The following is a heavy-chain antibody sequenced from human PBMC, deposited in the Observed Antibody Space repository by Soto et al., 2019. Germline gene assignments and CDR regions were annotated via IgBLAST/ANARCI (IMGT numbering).Heavy chain of an antibody. J-gene: IGHJ4*02. CDR1: GGAISSGGYY. D-gene: IGHD3-22*01. CDR2: IYYSGST. V-gene: IGHV4-31*03. Sequence: SDTLSLSGTVSGGAISSGGYYWSWIRQHPGKGLEWIGYIYYSGSTYYNPSLKSRVTISVDTSKNQFSLKLSSVTAADTAVYYCARAGYYYDSSGYYPGHFDYWGQGTLVTVSS. CDR3: ARAGYYYDSSGYYPGHFDY.